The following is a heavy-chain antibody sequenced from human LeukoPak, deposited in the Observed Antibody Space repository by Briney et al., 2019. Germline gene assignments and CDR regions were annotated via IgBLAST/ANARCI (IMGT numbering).Heavy chain of an antibody. Sequence: SETLSLTCNVSGGSISSATYYWGWLPQPPGKGLEWIGSVYYSGSTYYNPSLKSRVTISLDTSENQFSVKLNSVTAADTAIYYCTCGYYSRGDYWGQGTLVTVSS. J-gene: IGHJ4*02. CDR1: GGSISSATYY. CDR2: VYYSGST. D-gene: IGHD3-22*01. V-gene: IGHV4-39*01. CDR3: TCGYYSRGDY.